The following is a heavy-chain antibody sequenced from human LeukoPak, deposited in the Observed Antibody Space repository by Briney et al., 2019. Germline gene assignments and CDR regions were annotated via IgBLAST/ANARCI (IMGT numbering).Heavy chain of an antibody. Sequence: SVKGSCKASGGTFSSYAISWVRQAPGQGLEWMGGIIPIFGTANYAQKFQGRVTITADESTSTAYMELSSLKSEDTAVYYCARDLQYYYGSGSYNGDAFDIWGQGTMVTVSS. D-gene: IGHD3-10*01. V-gene: IGHV1-69*01. CDR3: ARDLQYYYGSGSYNGDAFDI. CDR1: GGTFSSYA. CDR2: IIPIFGTA. J-gene: IGHJ3*02.